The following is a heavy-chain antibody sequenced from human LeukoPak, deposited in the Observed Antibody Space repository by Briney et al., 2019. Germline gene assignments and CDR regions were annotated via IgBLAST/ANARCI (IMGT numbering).Heavy chain of an antibody. Sequence: PGGSLRLSCAASGFLFRSYAMSWVREAPGKGLEWVSAISGSGGSTYYADSVKGRFTISRDNSQNTLYLQMNSLRAEDTAVYYCAKAARYYYDSRGQWGFDYWGQGTLVTVSS. J-gene: IGHJ4*02. V-gene: IGHV3-23*01. CDR3: AKAARYYYDSRGQWGFDY. CDR1: GFLFRSYA. CDR2: ISGSGGST. D-gene: IGHD3-22*01.